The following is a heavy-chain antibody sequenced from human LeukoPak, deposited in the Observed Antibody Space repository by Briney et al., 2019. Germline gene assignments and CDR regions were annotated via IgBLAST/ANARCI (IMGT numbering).Heavy chain of an antibody. J-gene: IGHJ4*02. CDR1: GFTFSTYA. D-gene: IGHD2-2*01. V-gene: IGHV3-23*01. Sequence: GGSLRLSCDASGFTFSTYAMSWVRQAPGEGLEWVSGLSGSGGSTWYADSVKGRFTISRDNSKNTVYLHMNSLRAEDTAVYYCAKFEGLCGSANTCYHFDCWCQGTLVTVSS. CDR2: LSGSGGST. CDR3: AKFEGLCGSANTCYHFDC.